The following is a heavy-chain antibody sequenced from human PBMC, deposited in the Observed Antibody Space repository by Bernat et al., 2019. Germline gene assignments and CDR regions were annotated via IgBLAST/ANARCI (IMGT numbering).Heavy chain of an antibody. J-gene: IGHJ5*02. CDR3: ARDPSGGYFDWLLS. Sequence: VQLVESGGGLVQPGGSLRLSCAASGFTFSSYAMHWVRQAPGKGLEWVAVISYDGSNKYYADSVKGRFTISRDNSKNTLYLQMNSLRAEDTAVYYCARDPSGGYFDWLLSWGQGTLVTVSS. CDR2: ISYDGSNK. V-gene: IGHV3-30-3*01. CDR1: GFTFSSYA. D-gene: IGHD3-9*01.